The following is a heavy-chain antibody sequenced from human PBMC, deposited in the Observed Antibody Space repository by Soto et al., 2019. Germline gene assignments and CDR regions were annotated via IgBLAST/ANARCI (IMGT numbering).Heavy chain of an antibody. CDR3: AKFFAPSMFDISYVPDY. J-gene: IGHJ4*02. V-gene: IGHV3-23*01. Sequence: GGSLRLSCAASGFTFSSYAMTWVRRAPGKGLEWVSHISGSGGNTNYADSVKGRFTISRDNSKNTLYLQMNSLRAEDTAVYYCAKFFAPSMFDISYVPDYWGQGTLVTVSS. CDR2: ISGSGGNT. D-gene: IGHD3-10*02. CDR1: GFTFSSYA.